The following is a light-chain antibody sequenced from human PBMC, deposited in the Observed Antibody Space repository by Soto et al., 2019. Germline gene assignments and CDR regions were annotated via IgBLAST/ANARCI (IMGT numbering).Light chain of an antibody. CDR3: HQFYILTQT. Sequence: AIQLTQSPSSLSASVGDRVTITCRASQGISSALAWYQQKPGNAPRLLIYDASSLEGGVPSRFSGSGSGTDFTLTISRLQPEDFATYYCHQFYILTQTFCQGTTVEIK. V-gene: IGKV1-13*02. J-gene: IGKJ1*01. CDR1: QGISSA. CDR2: DAS.